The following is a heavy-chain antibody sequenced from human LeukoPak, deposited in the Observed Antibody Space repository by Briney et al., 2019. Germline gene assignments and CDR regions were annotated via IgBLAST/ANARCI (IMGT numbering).Heavy chain of an antibody. CDR3: ARRDWEIVVVPAEGYYYYYMDV. D-gene: IGHD2-2*01. CDR2: LNHSGST. J-gene: IGHJ6*03. CDR1: CGSFSGYY. Sequence: SETLPLTCAVYCGSFSGYYWSWIRQPPGKGLEWIGELNHSGSTNYNPSLKSRVTISVHTSKEQFSLKLSSVTASDTAVYYCARRDWEIVVVPAEGYYYYYMDVWGKGTTVTVSS. V-gene: IGHV4-34*01.